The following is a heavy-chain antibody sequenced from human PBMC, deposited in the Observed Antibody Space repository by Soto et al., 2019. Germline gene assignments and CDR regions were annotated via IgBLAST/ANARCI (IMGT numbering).Heavy chain of an antibody. D-gene: IGHD2-8*01. Sequence: GGSLRLSCAASGLNFIQSEMTWVRQSPGRGLEWLAYISSSTYSIYYADSVRGRFTISRDNRKNSVFLQMDSLTADDTAVYYCSGSPTLMATRSPYLAHWGLGTPVTVSS. CDR1: GLNFIQSE. CDR3: SGSPTLMATRSPYLAH. V-gene: IGHV3-48*03. J-gene: IGHJ5*02. CDR2: ISSSTYSI.